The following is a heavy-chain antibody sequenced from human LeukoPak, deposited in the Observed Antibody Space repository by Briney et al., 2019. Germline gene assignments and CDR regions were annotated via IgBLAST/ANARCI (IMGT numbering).Heavy chain of an antibody. CDR2: ISEDGSNK. CDR1: GFTFSSYD. D-gene: IGHD6-13*01. J-gene: IGHJ4*02. Sequence: QPGGSLRLSCAASGFTFSSYDMHCVRQAPGKGLEWVAVISEDGSNKYYEDSVKGRFAISRDNSNNTLYLQMNSLRAEGTAVYYCAKDRETTASGTFDYWGQGTLVTVSS. V-gene: IGHV3-30*18. CDR3: AKDRETTASGTFDY.